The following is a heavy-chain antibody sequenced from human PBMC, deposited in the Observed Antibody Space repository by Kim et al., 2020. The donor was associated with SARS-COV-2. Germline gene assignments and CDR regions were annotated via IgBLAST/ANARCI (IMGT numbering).Heavy chain of an antibody. CDR2: VYYGGTT. CDR3: ARLRSGVGWFDP. V-gene: IGHV4-39*02. Sequence: SQTLSLTCTVSGGSINNSSYYWGWIRQPPGKGLEWIGSVYYGGTTYYTPSLKSRVTISVDTSNNHFSLRLSSVTAADTAVYYCARLRSGVGWFDPWGQGTLVTVSS. J-gene: IGHJ5*02. D-gene: IGHD5-12*01. CDR1: GGSINNSSYY.